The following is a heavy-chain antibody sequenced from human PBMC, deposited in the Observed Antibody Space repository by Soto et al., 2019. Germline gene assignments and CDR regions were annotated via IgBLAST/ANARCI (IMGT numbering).Heavy chain of an antibody. CDR1: GGTFSSYA. Sequence: SVKVSCKASGGTFSSYAISWVRQAPGQGLEWMGGIIPIFGTANYAQKFQGRVTITADESTSTAYMELSSLRSEDTAVYYCARGLIVVVPAAEYNWFDPWGQGTLVTVSS. CDR2: IIPIFGTA. V-gene: IGHV1-69*13. D-gene: IGHD2-2*01. CDR3: ARGLIVVVPAAEYNWFDP. J-gene: IGHJ5*02.